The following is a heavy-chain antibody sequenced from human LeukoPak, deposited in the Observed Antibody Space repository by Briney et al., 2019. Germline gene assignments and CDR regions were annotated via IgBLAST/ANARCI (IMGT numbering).Heavy chain of an antibody. V-gene: IGHV3-30*18. D-gene: IGHD1-26*01. Sequence: GGSLRLPCETSGFTFSSYGMHWVRQAPGKGLQWVAVISFDGTNTVYLDSVKGRFTISRDNSKNTLYLQMNSLTSEDTATYYCAKEKGWELLRSYIDFWGQGTLVTVYS. CDR1: GFTFSSYG. J-gene: IGHJ4*02. CDR3: AKEKGWELLRSYIDF. CDR2: ISFDGTNT.